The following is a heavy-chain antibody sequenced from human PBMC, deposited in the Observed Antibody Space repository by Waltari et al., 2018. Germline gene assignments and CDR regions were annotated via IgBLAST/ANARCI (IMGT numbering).Heavy chain of an antibody. Sequence: QVQLQESGPGLVKPSQTLSLTCTVSGGSISSGGYYWSWIRQHPGKGLEWIGYIYYSGSTYDNPSLKSRVTISVDTSKNQFALKLSSVTAADTAVYYCARGTSILSWFDPWGQGTLVTVSS. D-gene: IGHD3-9*01. CDR3: ARGTSILSWFDP. CDR1: GGSISSGGYY. J-gene: IGHJ5*02. CDR2: IYYSGST. V-gene: IGHV4-31*03.